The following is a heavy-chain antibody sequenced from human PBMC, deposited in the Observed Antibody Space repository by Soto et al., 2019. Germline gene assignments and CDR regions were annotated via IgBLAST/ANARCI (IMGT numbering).Heavy chain of an antibody. CDR3: ARETVAASYYYYGMDV. J-gene: IGHJ6*02. CDR1: GGTFSSYA. Sequence: VASVKVSCKASGGTFSSYAISWVRQAPGQGLEWMGGIIPIFGTANYAQKFQGRVTITADESTSTAYMELSSLRSEDTAVYYCARETVAASYYYYGMDVWGQGTTVTVSS. V-gene: IGHV1-69*13. CDR2: IIPIFGTA. D-gene: IGHD6-19*01.